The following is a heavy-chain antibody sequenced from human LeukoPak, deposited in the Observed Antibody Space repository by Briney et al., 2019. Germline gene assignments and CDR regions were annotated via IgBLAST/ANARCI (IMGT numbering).Heavy chain of an antibody. CDR1: GGTFSSYA. CDR3: ARVVAAAVLNWFDP. Sequence: SVKVSCKASGGTFSSYAISWVRQAPGQGLEWMGRIIPILGIANYAQKFQGRVTITADKSTSTAYMELSSLRPEDTAVYYCARVVAAAVLNWFDPWGQGTLVTVSS. CDR2: IIPILGIA. V-gene: IGHV1-69*04. J-gene: IGHJ5*02. D-gene: IGHD6-13*01.